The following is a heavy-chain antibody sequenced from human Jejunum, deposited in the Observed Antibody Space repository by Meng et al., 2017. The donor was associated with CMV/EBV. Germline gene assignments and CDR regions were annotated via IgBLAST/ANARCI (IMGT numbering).Heavy chain of an antibody. CDR3: ARDGYGGDSGGLWFDP. V-gene: IGHV4-30-4*08. Sequence: GSISSGEYYWNWIRQPPGKGLEWIGNIYYSGVTYYNPSLKSRLNMSVDNSKNQFSLNLKSVTAADTAVYYCARDGYGGDSGGLWFDPWGQGTLVTVSS. J-gene: IGHJ5*02. D-gene: IGHD4-23*01. CDR2: IYYSGVT. CDR1: GSISSGEYY.